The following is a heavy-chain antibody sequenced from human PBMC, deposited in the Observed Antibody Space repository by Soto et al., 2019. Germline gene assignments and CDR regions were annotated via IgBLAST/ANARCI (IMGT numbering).Heavy chain of an antibody. J-gene: IGHJ4*02. D-gene: IGHD3-22*01. Sequence: SVKGSGKASGGAFSSYAISLVRQAPGQGLEWIGGIIPIFGTANYSQKFQVRVTITADESTSTAYMDLSSLRSEDTALYYCARDRMPSAYYYDSSGPLDYWGQGNMVTVSS. CDR3: ARDRMPSAYYYDSSGPLDY. CDR1: GGAFSSYA. CDR2: IIPIFGTA. V-gene: IGHV1-69*13.